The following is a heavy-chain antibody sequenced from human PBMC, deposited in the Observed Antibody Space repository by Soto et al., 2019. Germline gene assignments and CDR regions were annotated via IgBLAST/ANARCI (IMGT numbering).Heavy chain of an antibody. CDR2: IYYSGST. Sequence: ETLSLTCTVSGGSISSSSYYWGWIRQPPGKGLEWIGSIYYSGSTYYNPSLKSRVTISVDTSKNQFSLKLSSVTAADTAVYYCASHDYYDSRAFDYWGQGTLVTVSS. J-gene: IGHJ4*02. V-gene: IGHV4-39*01. CDR1: GGSISSSSYY. D-gene: IGHD3-22*01. CDR3: ASHDYYDSRAFDY.